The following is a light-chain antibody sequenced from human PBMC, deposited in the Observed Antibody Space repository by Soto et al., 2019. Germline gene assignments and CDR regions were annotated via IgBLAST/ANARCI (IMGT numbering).Light chain of an antibody. CDR1: SSDVGGYNY. CDR3: SSYTSSSTQVV. J-gene: IGLJ1*01. Sequence: QSALTQPASVSGSPGQSITISCTGTSSDVGGYNYVSWYQQHPGKAPKLMIYDVSNRPSGVSNRFSGSKAGNTASLTISGLQPEDEADYYCSSYTSSSTQVVFGTGTKLTVL. CDR2: DVS. V-gene: IGLV2-14*01.